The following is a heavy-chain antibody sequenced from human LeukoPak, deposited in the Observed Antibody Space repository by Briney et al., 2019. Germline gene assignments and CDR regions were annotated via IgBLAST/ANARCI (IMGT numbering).Heavy chain of an antibody. V-gene: IGHV1-8*03. CDR2: MNPNSGNT. D-gene: IGHD2-21*01. J-gene: IGHJ4*02. Sequence: GASVKVSCKASGYTFTSYDINWVRQAPGQGLEWMGWMNPNSGNTGYAQKFQGRVTITRNTSISTAYMELSSLRSEDTAVYYCARNCGGDCYHDYWGQGTLVTVSS. CDR1: GYTFTSYD. CDR3: ARNCGGDCYHDY.